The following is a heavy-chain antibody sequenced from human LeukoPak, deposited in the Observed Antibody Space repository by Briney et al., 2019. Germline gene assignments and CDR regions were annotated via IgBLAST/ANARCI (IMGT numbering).Heavy chain of an antibody. Sequence: GGSLRLSCAASGFTFSSYAMHWVRQAPGKGLEYVSAISSNGGSTYYANSVKSRFTISRDNSKNTLYLQMGSLRAEDMAVYYCARVRGYCSSTSCYSEGGCYYYYYMDVWGKGTTVTVSS. CDR1: GFTFSSYA. CDR2: ISSNGGST. CDR3: ARVRGYCSSTSCYSEGGCYYYYYMDV. D-gene: IGHD2-2*01. J-gene: IGHJ6*03. V-gene: IGHV3-64*01.